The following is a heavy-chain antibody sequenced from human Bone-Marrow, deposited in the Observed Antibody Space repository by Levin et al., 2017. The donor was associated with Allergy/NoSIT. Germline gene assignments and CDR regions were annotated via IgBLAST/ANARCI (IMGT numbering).Heavy chain of an antibody. CDR2: FDPEDGET. CDR1: GYTLTELS. Sequence: ASVKVSCKVSGYTLTELSMHWVRQAPGKGLEWMGGFDPEDGETIYAQKFQGRVTMTEDTSTDTAYMELSSLRSEDTAVYYCATDRRPGWLQFPKSGMDVWGQGTTVTVSS. J-gene: IGHJ6*02. V-gene: IGHV1-24*01. D-gene: IGHD5-24*01. CDR3: ATDRRPGWLQFPKSGMDV.